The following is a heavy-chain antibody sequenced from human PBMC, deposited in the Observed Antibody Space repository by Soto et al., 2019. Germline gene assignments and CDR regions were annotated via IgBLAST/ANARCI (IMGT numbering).Heavy chain of an antibody. CDR3: AKDRYSSSAYYYYGMDG. Sequence: EVQLVESGGGLVQPGRSLRLSCAASGFIFDDYAMHWVRQAPGKGLEWVSVISGNSGSLGYADSVKGRFTISRDNAKNSLYLQKNSLRAEDTALYYCAKDRYSSSAYYYYGMDGWGQGTTVTVSS. V-gene: IGHV3-9*01. D-gene: IGHD5-18*01. J-gene: IGHJ6*02. CDR2: ISGNSGSL. CDR1: GFIFDDYA.